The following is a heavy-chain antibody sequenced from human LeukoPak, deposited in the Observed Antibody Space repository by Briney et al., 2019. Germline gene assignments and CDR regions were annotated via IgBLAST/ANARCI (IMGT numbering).Heavy chain of an antibody. CDR2: IYYSGST. Sequence: SETLSLTCTVSGGSISSYYWSWIRQPPGKGLEWIGHIYYSGSTSYNPSLKSRLTISLDTSKNQFSLRLSSVTAADTAVYYCAGGGHDFLYWYFDLWGRGTLVTVSS. J-gene: IGHJ2*01. CDR3: AGGGHDFLYWYFDL. CDR1: GGSISSYY. V-gene: IGHV4-59*01. D-gene: IGHD3-3*01.